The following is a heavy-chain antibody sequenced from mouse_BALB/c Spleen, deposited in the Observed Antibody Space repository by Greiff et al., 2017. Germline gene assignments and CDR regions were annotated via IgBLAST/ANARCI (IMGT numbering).Heavy chain of an antibody. CDR2: ISYSGST. Sequence: DVKLVESGPGLVKPSQSLSLTCTVTGYSITSDYAWNWIRQFPGNKLEWMGYISYSGSTSYNPSLKSRISITRDTSKNQFFLQLNSVTTEDTATYYCARTSSGYGDDYWGQGTTLTVSS. CDR3: ARTSSGYGDDY. D-gene: IGHD3-1*01. J-gene: IGHJ2*01. V-gene: IGHV3-2*02. CDR1: GYSITSDYA.